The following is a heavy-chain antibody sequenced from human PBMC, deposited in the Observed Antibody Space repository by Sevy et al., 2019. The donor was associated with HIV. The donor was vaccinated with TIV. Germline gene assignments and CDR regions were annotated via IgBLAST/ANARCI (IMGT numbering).Heavy chain of an antibody. J-gene: IGHJ4*02. V-gene: IGHV3-21*01. CDR3: ARGDYYGSLYYFDY. CDR1: GFTFNYYF. CDR2: ISSHSSYI. D-gene: IGHD3-10*01. Sequence: GGSLRLSCAASGFTFNYYFMNWVRQAPGKGLEWVSYISSHSSYIHYADSVKGRFTISRDNAKNSLFLQMGSLRADDTAVYYCARGDYYGSLYYFDYWGQGALVTVSS.